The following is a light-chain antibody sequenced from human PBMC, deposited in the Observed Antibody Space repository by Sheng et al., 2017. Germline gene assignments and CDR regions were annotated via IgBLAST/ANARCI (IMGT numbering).Light chain of an antibody. V-gene: IGKV3-11*01. CDR1: QSVSSS. J-gene: IGKJ3*01. CDR2: DAS. Sequence: EIVLTQSPATLSLSPGERATLSCRASQSVSSSLAWYQHKPGQAPRLLLYDASIRATGIPARFSGSGSGTDFTLTISSLEPEDCAVYYCQIRGNWLFGPGTKVEIK. CDR3: QIRGNWL.